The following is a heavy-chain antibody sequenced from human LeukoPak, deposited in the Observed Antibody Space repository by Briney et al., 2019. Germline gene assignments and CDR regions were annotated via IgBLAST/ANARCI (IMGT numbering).Heavy chain of an antibody. CDR2: INHSGST. CDR1: GRSFSGYY. D-gene: IGHD3-10*01. J-gene: IGHJ4*02. V-gene: IGHV4-34*01. CDR3: ARGTEKLLSYFDY. Sequence: SETLSLTCAVYGRSFSGYYWSWIRQPPGKGREWIGEINHSGSTNYNPSLKSRVTISVDTSKNQFSLKLSSVTAADTAVYYWARGTEKLLSYFDYWGQGTLVTVSS.